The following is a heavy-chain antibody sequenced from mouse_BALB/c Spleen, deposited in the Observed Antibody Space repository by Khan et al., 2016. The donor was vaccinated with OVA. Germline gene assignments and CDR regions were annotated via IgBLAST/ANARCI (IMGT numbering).Heavy chain of an antibody. J-gene: IGHJ4*01. CDR3: ARKGDWGHAMDY. CDR2: IYPGDGDT. D-gene: IGHD4-1*01. Sequence: QVQLQQSGAELVRPGSSVKISCKASGYAFSSYWMNWVKQRPGQGLEWIGQIYPGDGDTNYNGKFKGKATLTADKSSSTAYMQLSSLTSEDSAVYFWARKGDWGHAMDYWGQGTSVTVSA. CDR1: GYAFSSYW. V-gene: IGHV1-80*01.